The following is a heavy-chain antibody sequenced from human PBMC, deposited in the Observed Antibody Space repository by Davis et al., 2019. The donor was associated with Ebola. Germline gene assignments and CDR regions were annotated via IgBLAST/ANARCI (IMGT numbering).Heavy chain of an antibody. J-gene: IGHJ3*02. CDR1: GFSFGTSA. V-gene: IGHV1-58*02. Sequence: SVKVSCKTSGFSFGTSAIQWMRQARGERLEWIGWIIIGSGQINYAHRFHERITISSDTSTRTAYMELSSLRSEDTAVYYCARVRYFDWLLPSRVFDIWGQGTMVTVSS. D-gene: IGHD3-9*01. CDR2: IIIGSGQI. CDR3: ARVRYFDWLLPSRVFDI.